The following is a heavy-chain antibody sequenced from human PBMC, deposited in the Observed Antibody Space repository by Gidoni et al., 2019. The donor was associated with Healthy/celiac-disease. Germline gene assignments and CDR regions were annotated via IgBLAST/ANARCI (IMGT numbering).Heavy chain of an antibody. J-gene: IGHJ4*02. D-gene: IGHD6-19*01. CDR3: ARHDLPTIYSSGWKFDY. CDR2: IYYSGST. V-gene: IGHV4-39*01. CDR1: GGSISSSSYY. Sequence: QLQLQESGPGLVKPSETLSLTCTVSGGSISSSSYYWGWIRQPPGKGLEWIGSIYYSGSTYYNPSLKSRVTISVDTSKNQFSLKLSSVTAADTAVYYCARHDLPTIYSSGWKFDYWGQGTLVTVSS.